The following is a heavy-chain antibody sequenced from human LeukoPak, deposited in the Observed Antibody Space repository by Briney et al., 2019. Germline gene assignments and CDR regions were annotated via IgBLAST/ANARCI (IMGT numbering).Heavy chain of an antibody. CDR3: ARTEGYSSGWQYSNFDY. V-gene: IGHV1-69*10. Sequence: SVKVSCKASGGTFSSYVITWVRQAPGQGLEWMGGIIPSFGITKYAQKFQGRVTMTTDTSTSTAYMELRSLRSDDTAVYYCARTEGYSSGWQYSNFDYWGQGTLVTVSS. CDR2: IIPSFGIT. CDR1: GGTFSSYV. J-gene: IGHJ4*02. D-gene: IGHD6-19*01.